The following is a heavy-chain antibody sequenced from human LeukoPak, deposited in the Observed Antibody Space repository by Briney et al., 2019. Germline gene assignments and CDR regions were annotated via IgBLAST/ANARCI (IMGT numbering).Heavy chain of an antibody. D-gene: IGHD1-1*01. CDR2: IWYDGSNK. CDR3: ARDRDNWNDSSYYYYGMDV. J-gene: IGHJ6*04. V-gene: IGHV3-33*01. CDR1: GFTFSSYG. Sequence: GGSLRLSCAASGFTFSSYGMHWVRQAPGKGLEWVAVIWYDGSNKYYADSVKGRFTISRDNSKNTLYLQMNSLRAEDTAVCYCARDRDNWNDSSYYYYGMDVWGKGTTVTVSS.